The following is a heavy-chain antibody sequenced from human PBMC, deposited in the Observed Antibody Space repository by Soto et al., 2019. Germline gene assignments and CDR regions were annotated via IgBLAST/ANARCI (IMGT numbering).Heavy chain of an antibody. V-gene: IGHV4-39*07. CDR1: GGSISSSSYY. Sequence: SETLSLTCTVSGGSISSSSYYWGWIRQPPGKGLEWIGSIYYSGSTYYNPSLKSRVTISVDTSKNQFSLKLSSVTAADTAVYYCASGVLRFLPYYVDVWGKGTTVTVSS. J-gene: IGHJ6*03. D-gene: IGHD3-3*01. CDR3: ASGVLRFLPYYVDV. CDR2: IYYSGST.